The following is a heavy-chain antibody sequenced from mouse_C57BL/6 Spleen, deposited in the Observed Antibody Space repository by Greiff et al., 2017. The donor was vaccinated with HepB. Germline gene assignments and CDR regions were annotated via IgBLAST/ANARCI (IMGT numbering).Heavy chain of an antibody. Sequence: VQLVESGAELARPGASVKLSCKASGYTFTSYGISWVKQRTGQGLEWIGEIYPRSGNTYYNEKFKGKATLTADKSSSTAYMELRSLTSEDSAVYFCAREEVTTVVGVYFDYWGQGTTLTVSS. CDR3: AREEVTTVVGVYFDY. CDR2: IYPRSGNT. V-gene: IGHV1-81*01. CDR1: GYTFTSYG. D-gene: IGHD1-1*01. J-gene: IGHJ2*01.